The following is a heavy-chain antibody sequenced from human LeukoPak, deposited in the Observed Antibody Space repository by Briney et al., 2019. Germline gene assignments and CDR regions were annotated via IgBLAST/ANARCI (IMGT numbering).Heavy chain of an antibody. CDR3: ARDRGMTTVTTTYYYGMDV. CDR1: GYTFTSNY. D-gene: IGHD4-17*01. V-gene: IGHV1-46*01. CDR2: IHPGGGTT. J-gene: IGHJ6*02. Sequence: ASVKVSCKASGYTFTSNYMHWVRQAPGQGLEWMGLIHPGGGTTIYTQRFQGRVTMTRDTSTSTVYMELSSLRSDDTAVYYCARDRGMTTVTTTYYYGMDVWGQGTTVTVSS.